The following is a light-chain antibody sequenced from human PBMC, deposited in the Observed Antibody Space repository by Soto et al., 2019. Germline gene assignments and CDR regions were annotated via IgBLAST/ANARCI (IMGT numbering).Light chain of an antibody. CDR2: DAS. Sequence: DIQMTQSPSSLSASAGDRVTITCQASQDISHYLKWYQQKPGKTPKVLIYDASTLEVGVPSRFSGSGSETDFTFSISSLQPEDIGTYYCQQYDSLQLTYGAGTKVEIK. CDR1: QDISHY. V-gene: IGKV1-33*01. J-gene: IGKJ4*01. CDR3: QQYDSLQLT.